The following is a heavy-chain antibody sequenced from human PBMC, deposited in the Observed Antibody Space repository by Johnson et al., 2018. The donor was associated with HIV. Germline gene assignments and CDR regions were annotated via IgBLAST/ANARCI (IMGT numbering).Heavy chain of an antibody. CDR3: ARSVNAGRPFDI. CDR1: GFTVYSNY. Sequence: VQLVESGGGVVQPGRSLRLSCAASGFTVYSNYMNWVRQAPGKGLEWVSVIYSGGSTYYADSVKGRFTISRDNSKSTLYLQMNSLRAEDTAVYYCARSVNAGRPFDIWGQGTLVTVSS. CDR2: IYSGGST. V-gene: IGHV3-66*01. D-gene: IGHD2-8*01. J-gene: IGHJ3*02.